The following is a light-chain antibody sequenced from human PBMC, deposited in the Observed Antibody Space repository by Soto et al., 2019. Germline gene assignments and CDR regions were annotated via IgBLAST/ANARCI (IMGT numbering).Light chain of an antibody. V-gene: IGKV1-39*01. CDR3: QHSYTTPLT. CDR1: QSISSY. Sequence: DIQMTQSPSSLSASVGDRVTITCRARQSISSYLNWYQQKPGKAPKLLIYAASSLQSGVPSRFSGSGSGTEFTLTISSLQPEDFATYYCQHSYTTPLTFGPGTKVDIK. CDR2: AAS. J-gene: IGKJ3*01.